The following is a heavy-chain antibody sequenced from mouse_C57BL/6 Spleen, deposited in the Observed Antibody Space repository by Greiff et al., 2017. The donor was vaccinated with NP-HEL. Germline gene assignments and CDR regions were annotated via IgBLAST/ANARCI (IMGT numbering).Heavy chain of an antibody. J-gene: IGHJ4*01. CDR2: IYWDDDK. Sequence: QVTLKVSGPGILQPSQTLSLTCSFSGFSLSTSGMGVSWIRQPSGKGLEWLAHIYWDDDKRYNPSLKSRLTISKDTSRNQVFLKITSVDTADTATYYCARRVSFGYDGYYYTMDYWGQGTSVTVSS. D-gene: IGHD2-2*01. V-gene: IGHV8-12*01. CDR3: ARRVSFGYDGYYYTMDY. CDR1: GFSLSTSGMG.